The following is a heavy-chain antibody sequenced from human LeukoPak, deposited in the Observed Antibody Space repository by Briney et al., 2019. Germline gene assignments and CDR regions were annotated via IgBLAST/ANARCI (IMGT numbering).Heavy chain of an antibody. CDR3: ARDYGGTFDY. Sequence: SGTLSLTCAVSGGSISSSNWWSWVRQPPGKGLEWIGYIYYSGSTNYNPSLKSRVTISVDTSKNQFSLKLSSVTAADTAVYYCARDYGGTFDYWGQGTLVTVSS. V-gene: IGHV4-4*02. D-gene: IGHD4-23*01. J-gene: IGHJ4*02. CDR1: GGSISSSNW. CDR2: IYYSGST.